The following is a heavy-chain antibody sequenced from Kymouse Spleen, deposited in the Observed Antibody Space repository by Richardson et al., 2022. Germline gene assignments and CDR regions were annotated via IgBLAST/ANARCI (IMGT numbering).Heavy chain of an antibody. V-gene: IGHV3-30*18. Sequence: QVQLVESGGGVVQPGRSLRLSCAASGFTFSSYGMHWVRQAPGKGLEWVAVISYDGSNKYYADSVKGRFTISRDNSKNTLYLQMNSLRAEDTAVYYCAKASITGTTGGYYYGMDVWGQGTTVTVSS. CDR3: AKASITGTTGGYYYGMDV. CDR2: ISYDGSNK. J-gene: IGHJ6*02. D-gene: IGHD1-7*01. CDR1: GFTFSSYG.